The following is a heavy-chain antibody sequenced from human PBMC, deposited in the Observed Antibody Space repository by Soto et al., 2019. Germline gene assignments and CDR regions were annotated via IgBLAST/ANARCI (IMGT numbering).Heavy chain of an antibody. J-gene: IGHJ4*02. V-gene: IGHV3-11*01. Sequence: QVQLVESGGGLVKPGGSLRLSCAASGFTFSDYYMSWIRQAPGKGLEWVSYISSSGSTIYYADSVKGRFTITRDNAKNSLARQMHRLRPDDTAVYSCARRGSTSGGSVYWGQGTLVTVSS. CDR1: GFTFSDYY. CDR3: ARRGSTSGGSVY. CDR2: ISSSGSTI. D-gene: IGHD2-15*01.